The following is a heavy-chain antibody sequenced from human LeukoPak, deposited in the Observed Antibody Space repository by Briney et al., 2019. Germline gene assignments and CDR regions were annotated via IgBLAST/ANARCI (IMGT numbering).Heavy chain of an antibody. CDR1: GFTFSRYA. CDR3: ARHLGYSSSHTDY. D-gene: IGHD6-13*01. V-gene: IGHV3-23*01. J-gene: IGHJ4*02. CDR2: ISHSGAST. Sequence: GGSLRLSCAASGFTFSRYAMRWVRQAPGKGLEWVSAISHSGASTNYADSVKGRFTIARDNSKNTLFLQMHSLRADDTAVYYCARHLGYSSSHTDYWGQGTRVTVSS.